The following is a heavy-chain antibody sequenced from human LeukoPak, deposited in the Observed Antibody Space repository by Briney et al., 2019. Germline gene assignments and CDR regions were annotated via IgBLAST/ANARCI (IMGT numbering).Heavy chain of an antibody. Sequence: PGGSLRLSCAASGFTFISYAIHWVRQAPGKGLEWVAFIRYDGSNKYYADSVKGRFTISRDNSKNTLYLQMNSLRAEDTAVYYCAKDGGFYYYDSSGYTENYYMDVWGKGTTVTISS. CDR1: GFTFISYA. CDR3: AKDGGFYYYDSSGYTENYYMDV. CDR2: IRYDGSNK. J-gene: IGHJ6*03. V-gene: IGHV3-30*02. D-gene: IGHD3-22*01.